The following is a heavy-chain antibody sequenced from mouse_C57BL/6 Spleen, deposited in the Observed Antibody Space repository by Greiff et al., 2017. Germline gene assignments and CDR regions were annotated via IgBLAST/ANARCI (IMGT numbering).Heavy chain of an antibody. CDR1: GFTFSDYG. Sequence: DVMLVESGGGLVKPGGSLKLSCAASGFTFSDYGMHWVRQAPEKGLEWVAYISSGSSTIYYADIVKGRFTISRDNAKNTLFLQMTSLRSEDTAMYYCARSGGNYRYYYAMDYWGQGTSVTVSS. CDR2: ISSGSSTI. V-gene: IGHV5-17*01. J-gene: IGHJ4*01. D-gene: IGHD2-1*01. CDR3: ARSGGNYRYYYAMDY.